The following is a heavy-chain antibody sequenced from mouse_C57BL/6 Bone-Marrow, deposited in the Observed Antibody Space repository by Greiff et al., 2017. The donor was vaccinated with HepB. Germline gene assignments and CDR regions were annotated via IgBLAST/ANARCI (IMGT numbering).Heavy chain of an antibody. CDR3: ARGYYDYDGYYAMDY. D-gene: IGHD2-4*01. V-gene: IGHV3-6*01. CDR1: GYSITSGYY. CDR2: ISYDGSN. Sequence: EVKLQESGPGLVKPSQSLSLTCSVTGYSITSGYYWNWIRQFPGNKLEWMGYISYDGSNNYNPSLKNRISITRDTSKNQFFLKLNSVTTEDTATYYCARGYYDYDGYYAMDYWGQGTSVTVSS. J-gene: IGHJ4*01.